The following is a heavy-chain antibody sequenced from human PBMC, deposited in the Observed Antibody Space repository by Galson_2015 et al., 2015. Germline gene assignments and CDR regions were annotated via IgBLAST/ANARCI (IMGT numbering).Heavy chain of an antibody. CDR1: GFTFGGSA. J-gene: IGHJ4*02. CDR3: TRLAVTNAPRY. Sequence: SLRISCEGSGFTFGGSAMNGGGQASGKGLEWVGRIRSRANSYATAYAASVKGRFTISRDDSKNTAYLQMNSLKTEDTAVYYCTRLAVTNAPRYWGQGTLVTVSS. V-gene: IGHV3-73*01. CDR2: IRSRANSYAT. D-gene: IGHD4-17*01.